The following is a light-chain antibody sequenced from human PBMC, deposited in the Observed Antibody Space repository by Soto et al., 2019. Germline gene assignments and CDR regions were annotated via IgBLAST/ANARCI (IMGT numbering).Light chain of an antibody. V-gene: IGKV1-17*01. Sequence: TQITQSPSSLSAFVGEKISITCRAGRDVGSDVSWYQQKPAQAPQRLIYGASRRATGIPDRFSGSGSGTDFTPPISRLEPADFAVFYCQHYGSSPLITFGRGTRLEI. CDR3: QHYGSSPLIT. J-gene: IGKJ5*01. CDR2: GAS. CDR1: RDVGSD.